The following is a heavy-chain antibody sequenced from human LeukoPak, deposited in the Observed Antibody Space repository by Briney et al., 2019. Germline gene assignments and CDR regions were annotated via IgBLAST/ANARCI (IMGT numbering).Heavy chain of an antibody. V-gene: IGHV4-31*03. D-gene: IGHD3-22*01. CDR3: ARVGVSPYYYDSSGYYYHAFDI. CDR2: IYYSGST. Sequence: SETLSLTCTVSGGSISSGGYYWSWIRQHPGKGLEWIVYIYYSGSTYYNPSLKSRVTISVDTSKNQFSLKLSSVTAADTAVYYCARVGVSPYYYDSSGYYYHAFDIWGQGTMVTVSS. CDR1: GGSISSGGYY. J-gene: IGHJ3*02.